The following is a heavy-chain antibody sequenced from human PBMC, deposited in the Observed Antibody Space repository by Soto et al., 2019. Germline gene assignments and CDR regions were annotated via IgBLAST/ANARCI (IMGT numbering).Heavy chain of an antibody. CDR3: ERDGIAAAGTRWFDP. D-gene: IGHD6-13*01. CDR1: GYTFTSHA. CDR2: INAGNGNT. J-gene: IGHJ5*02. V-gene: IGHV1-3*05. Sequence: QVQLVQSGAEEKKPGASVKVSCKASGYTFTSHAMHWVRQAPGQRLEWMGWINAGNGNTKYSQKFQGRVTITTETSESTGNIEQRSLRSEDTAVYYCERDGIAAAGTRWFDPWGQGTLVTVSS.